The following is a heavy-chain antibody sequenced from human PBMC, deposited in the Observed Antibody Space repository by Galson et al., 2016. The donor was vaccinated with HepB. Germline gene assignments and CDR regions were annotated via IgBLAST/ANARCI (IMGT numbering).Heavy chain of an antibody. D-gene: IGHD3-10*01. Sequence: SLRLSCAASGFSFSYAWMSWVRQAPGKGLEWVGRIKSKTDGGTTDYPAPVKGGFTISRDDSKNTVYLQMNSLKTEDTALYYCTTGRDFWGSGSYYNLYWGQGTLVTVSS. J-gene: IGHJ4*02. CDR1: GFSFSYAW. CDR3: TTGRDFWGSGSYYNLY. V-gene: IGHV3-15*01. CDR2: IKSKTDGGTT.